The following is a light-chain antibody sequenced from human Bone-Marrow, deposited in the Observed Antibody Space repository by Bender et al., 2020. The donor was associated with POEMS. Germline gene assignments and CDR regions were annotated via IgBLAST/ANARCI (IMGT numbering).Light chain of an antibody. CDR1: SSNIGAHA. CDR3: AVWNDSLNGWV. V-gene: IGLV1-44*01. CDR2: SSH. Sequence: QSVLTQPPSASGTPGQRVTISCSGGSSNIGAHAVNWYQHLPGTAPKLLIYSSHRRPSEVPDRFSGSRSGTSASLAISGLQSEEEADYYCAVWNDSLNGWVVGGGTKLTVL. J-gene: IGLJ3*02.